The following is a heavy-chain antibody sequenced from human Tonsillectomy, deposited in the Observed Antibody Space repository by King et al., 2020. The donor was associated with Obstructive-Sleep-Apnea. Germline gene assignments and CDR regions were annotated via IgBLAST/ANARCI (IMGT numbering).Heavy chain of an antibody. CDR1: GGSISSGDYY. J-gene: IGHJ4*02. V-gene: IGHV4-30-4*01. D-gene: IGHD3-22*01. CDR3: PRDPRSDRSGSYYFDY. Sequence: VQLQESGPGLVKPSQTLSLTCTFSGGSISSGDYYWSWIRQPPGKGLEWIGYIYYTGSAYYNPSLKSRVIISVDTSKNQFSLKLSSVTAPDTAVYYCPRDPRSDRSGSYYFDYWGLGTLVSVSS. CDR2: IYYTGSA.